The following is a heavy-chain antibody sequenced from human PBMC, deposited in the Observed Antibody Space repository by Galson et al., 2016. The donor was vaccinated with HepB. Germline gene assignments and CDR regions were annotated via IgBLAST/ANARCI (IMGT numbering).Heavy chain of an antibody. CDR2: ITWNGGAT. V-gene: IGHV3-43*01. D-gene: IGHD3-9*01. J-gene: IGHJ3*01. CDR3: AKDIYPYYDVMTGDNAFDL. Sequence: SLRLSCAGSGFNFDDYTMHWVRQSPEKGLVWVSLITWNGGATFYADYVKGRFTISRDSSKSSLHLQMNHLRSEDTAVYYCAKDIYPYYDVMTGDNAFDLWGQGTLVPVSS. CDR1: GFNFDDYT.